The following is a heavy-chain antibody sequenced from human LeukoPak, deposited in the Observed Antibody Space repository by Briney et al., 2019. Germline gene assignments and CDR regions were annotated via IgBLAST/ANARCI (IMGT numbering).Heavy chain of an antibody. CDR3: AMDGWFGESPFDY. CDR1: GYTFTSYD. J-gene: IGHJ4*02. D-gene: IGHD3-10*01. Sequence: GASVKVSCKASGYTFTSYDINWVRQAPGQGLEWMGWMNPNSGDTGYAQKFQGRVTITRNTSISTAYMEVSSLRSEDTAVYYCAMDGWFGESPFDYWGQGTLVTVSS. CDR2: MNPNSGDT. V-gene: IGHV1-8*01.